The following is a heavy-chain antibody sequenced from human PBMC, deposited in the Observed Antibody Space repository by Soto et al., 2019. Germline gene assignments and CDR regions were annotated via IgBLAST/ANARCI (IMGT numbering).Heavy chain of an antibody. CDR3: AKGLLSDGVPPLGQWLVVDP. V-gene: IGHV1-8*01. J-gene: IGHJ5*02. CDR1: GYTFTSYD. D-gene: IGHD6-19*01. CDR2: MNPNSGNT. Sequence: ASVKVSCKASGYTFTSYDINWVRQATGQGLEWMGWMNPNSGNTGYAQKFQGRVTMTRNTSISTAYMELSSLRSEDTAVYYCAKGLLSDGVPPLGQWLVVDPWGQGTLVTVSS.